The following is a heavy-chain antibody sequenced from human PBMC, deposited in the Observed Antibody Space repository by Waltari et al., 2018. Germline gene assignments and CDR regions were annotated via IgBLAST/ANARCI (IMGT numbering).Heavy chain of an antibody. J-gene: IGHJ3*02. CDR1: GFTVSSNY. CDR2: IYSGGST. CDR3: ASTVLLWFGEIPPNDAFDI. V-gene: IGHV3-53*01. D-gene: IGHD3-10*01. Sequence: EVQLVESGGGLIQPGGSLRLSCAASGFTVSSNYVSWVRQAPGKGLEWVSVIYSGGSTYYADSVKGRFTISRDNSKNTLYLQMNSLRAEDTAVYYCASTVLLWFGEIPPNDAFDIWGQGTMVTVSS.